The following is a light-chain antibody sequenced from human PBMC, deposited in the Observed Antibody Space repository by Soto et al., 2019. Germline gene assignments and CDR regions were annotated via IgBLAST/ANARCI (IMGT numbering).Light chain of an antibody. Sequence: QSALAQPRSVSGSPGQSVTISCTGTSSDVGGYDFVSWYQQLPGKAPKLMICDVTKRSSGVPDRFSGSKSGNSASLTISGLQAEDEADYYCCSYAGSYNLGVFGGGTKLTVL. CDR3: CSYAGSYNLGV. J-gene: IGLJ3*02. CDR2: DVT. CDR1: SSDVGGYDF. V-gene: IGLV2-11*01.